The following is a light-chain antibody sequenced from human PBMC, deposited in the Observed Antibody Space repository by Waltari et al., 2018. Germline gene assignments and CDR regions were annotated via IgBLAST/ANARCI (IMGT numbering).Light chain of an antibody. V-gene: IGLV2-14*03. Sequence: QSALTQPASVSGSPGQSITISCTETSSYVGGYNYVSWYQQHPGKAPKVMIYDVSNRPSGVTNRFSGSKSGNTASLTISGLQAEDEAEYYCSSHTSNSVVVFGGGTKLTVL. CDR2: DVS. J-gene: IGLJ2*01. CDR1: SSYVGGYNY. CDR3: SSHTSNSVVV.